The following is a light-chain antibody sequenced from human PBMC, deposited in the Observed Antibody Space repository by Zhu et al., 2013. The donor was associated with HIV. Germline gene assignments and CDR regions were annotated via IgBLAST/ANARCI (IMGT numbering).Light chain of an antibody. CDR2: DAS. CDR1: QSVSNSF. V-gene: IGKV3-20*01. J-gene: IGKJ5*01. CDR3: QQYNNWPPIT. Sequence: EIVLTQSPGTLSLSPGDRATLSCRASQSVSNSFLAWYQQKPGQAPRLLIYDASNRATGVPARFSGSGSGTHFTLTISSLEPGDFAVYYCQQYNNWPPITFGQGTRLEIK.